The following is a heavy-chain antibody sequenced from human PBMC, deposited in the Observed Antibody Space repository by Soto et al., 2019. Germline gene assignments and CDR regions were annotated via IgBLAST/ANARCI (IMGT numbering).Heavy chain of an antibody. V-gene: IGHV4-59*06. D-gene: IGHD6-13*01. J-gene: IGHJ4*02. CDR3: ARDDRVSRFPSFDY. Sequence: SETLSLTCTVSGGSISSYYWSWIRQHPGKGLEWIGYIYYSGSTYYNPSLKSRVTISVDTFKNQFSLKLSSVTAADTAVYYCARDDRVSRFPSFDYWGQGTLVTVSS. CDR1: GGSISSYY. CDR2: IYYSGST.